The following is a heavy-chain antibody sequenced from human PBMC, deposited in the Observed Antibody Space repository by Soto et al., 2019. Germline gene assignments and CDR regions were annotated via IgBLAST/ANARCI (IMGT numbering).Heavy chain of an antibody. CDR2: ISAYHGKT. CDR1: GYTFTSYG. V-gene: IGHV1-18*04. Sequence: ASEEGSCKASGYTFTSYGSSWVRQAPVQGLEWMVWISAYHGKTNYAQKVQGRVTMTTYTSTSTAYLELRSLRSDDTAVYYCAKATGAGAERLEYWYYYYGIDVWGQGTTVTV. J-gene: IGHJ6*02. D-gene: IGHD1-26*01. CDR3: AKATGAGAERLEYWYYYYGIDV.